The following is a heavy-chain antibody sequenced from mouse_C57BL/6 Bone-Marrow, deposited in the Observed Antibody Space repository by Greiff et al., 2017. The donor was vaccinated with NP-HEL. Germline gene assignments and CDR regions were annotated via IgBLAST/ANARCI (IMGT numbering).Heavy chain of an antibody. CDR3: TGSLLGGIYAMDY. Sequence: EVQGVESGGGLVQPGGSMKLSCVASGFTFSNYWMNWVRQSPEKGLEWVAQISLKSGTSAKDYANAVKGSFTSSRDDSKSSVYLQMNNLRAEDTGIYYCTGSLLGGIYAMDYWGQGTSVTVSS. D-gene: IGHD1-1*01. J-gene: IGHJ4*01. CDR2: ISLKSGTSAK. V-gene: IGHV6-3*01. CDR1: GFTFSNYW.